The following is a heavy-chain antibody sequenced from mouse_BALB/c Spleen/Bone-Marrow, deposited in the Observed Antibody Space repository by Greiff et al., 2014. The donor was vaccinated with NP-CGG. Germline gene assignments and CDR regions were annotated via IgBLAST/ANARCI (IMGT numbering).Heavy chain of an antibody. D-gene: IGHD2-1*01. CDR3: AGGNYGGRYHFDY. J-gene: IGHJ2*01. CDR2: ISYSGST. Sequence: VQLQQSGPSLVKPSQTLSLTCSVTGDSITSGYWNWIRKFPGNKLEYMGYISYSGSTYYNPSLKNRISITRDTSKNQYYLQLNSVTTEATATYYCAGGNYGGRYHFDYWRQGTTLTVSS. CDR1: GDSITSGY. V-gene: IGHV3-8*02.